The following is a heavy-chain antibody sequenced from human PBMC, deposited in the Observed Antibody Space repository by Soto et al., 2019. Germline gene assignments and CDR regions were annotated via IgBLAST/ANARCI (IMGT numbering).Heavy chain of an antibody. Sequence: QVQLVQSGAEVKKPGASVKVSCKASGYTFTSYGISWVRQAPGQGLEWMGWISAYNGNTNYAQKLKGRVTMTTDTSTSTAYMELRSLRSDDTAVYYCAREGAAATSYYYYGMDVWGQGTTVTVSS. J-gene: IGHJ6*02. D-gene: IGHD6-13*01. CDR3: AREGAAATSYYYYGMDV. CDR1: GYTFTSYG. CDR2: ISAYNGNT. V-gene: IGHV1-18*01.